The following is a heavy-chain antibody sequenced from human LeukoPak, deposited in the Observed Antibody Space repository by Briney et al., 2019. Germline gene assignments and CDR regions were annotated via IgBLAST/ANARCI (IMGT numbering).Heavy chain of an antibody. V-gene: IGHV4-59*08. CDR3: ARHDSPGGMDV. CDR1: GGSISSYY. D-gene: IGHD2-15*01. CDR2: IYYSGST. Sequence: SETLPLTCTVSGGSISSYYWSWIRQPPEKGLEWIGYIYYSGSTNYNPSLKSRVTISVDTSKNQFSLKLSSVTAADTAVYYCARHDSPGGMDVWGQGTTVTVSS. J-gene: IGHJ6*02.